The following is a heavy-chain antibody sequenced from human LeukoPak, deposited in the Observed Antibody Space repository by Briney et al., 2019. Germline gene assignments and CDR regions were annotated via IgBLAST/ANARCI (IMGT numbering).Heavy chain of an antibody. Sequence: SETLSLTCTVSGGSISGYYWSWIRQPPGKGLEWIGYIYTSGSGSTNYNPSLKSRVTISIDTSKNQFSLKLSSVTAADTAVYYCERQGGYQLPLLVWGKGTTVTVSS. V-gene: IGHV4-4*09. J-gene: IGHJ6*04. CDR1: GGSISGYY. CDR2: IYTSGSGST. CDR3: ERQGGYQLPLLV. D-gene: IGHD2-2*01.